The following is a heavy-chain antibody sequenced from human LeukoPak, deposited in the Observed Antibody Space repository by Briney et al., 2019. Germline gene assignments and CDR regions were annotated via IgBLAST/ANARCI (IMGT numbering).Heavy chain of an antibody. J-gene: IGHJ4*02. V-gene: IGHV3-23*01. CDR2: ISGSGGST. CDR1: GFTFSSYA. D-gene: IGHD1-1*01. Sequence: PGGSLRLSCAASGFTFSSYAMSWVRQAPGKGLEWVSAISGSGGSTYYADSVKGRFTISRDNSKNTLYLHMNSLTVEDTAVYYCAKRRESGIGSLYYFDSWGQGTLVTVSS. CDR3: AKRRESGIGSLYYFDS.